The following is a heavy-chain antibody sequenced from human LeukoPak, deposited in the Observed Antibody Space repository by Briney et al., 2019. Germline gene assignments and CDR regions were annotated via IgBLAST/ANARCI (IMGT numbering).Heavy chain of an antibody. V-gene: IGHV4-4*02. CDR2: IYHSGST. CDR1: GGSISSSNW. Sequence: SGTLSLTCAVSGGSISSSNWWSWVRQPPGKGLEWIGEIYHSGSTNYNPSLKSRVTISVDKSKNQFSLKLCSVAAADTAVYYCARDGYLGRWAFDIWGQGTMVTVSS. J-gene: IGHJ3*02. D-gene: IGHD5-18*01. CDR3: ARDGYLGRWAFDI.